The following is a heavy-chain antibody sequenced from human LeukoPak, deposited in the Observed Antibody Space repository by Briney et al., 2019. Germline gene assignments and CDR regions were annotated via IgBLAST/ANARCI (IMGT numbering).Heavy chain of an antibody. CDR1: GYTFTSYY. CDR3: ARAMGIVGATGGY. CDR2: INPSGGST. V-gene: IGHV1-46*01. D-gene: IGHD1-26*01. Sequence: ASVKVSCKASGYTFTSYYMHWVRQAPGQGLEWMGIINPSGGSTSYAQKFQGRVTMTRDMSTSTVYMELRSLRSDDTAVYYCARAMGIVGATGGYWGQGTLVTVSS. J-gene: IGHJ4*02.